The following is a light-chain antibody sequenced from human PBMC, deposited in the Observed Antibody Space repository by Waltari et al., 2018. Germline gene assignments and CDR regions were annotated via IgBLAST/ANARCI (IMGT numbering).Light chain of an antibody. CDR3: QQCYTFPYT. V-gene: IGKV4-1*01. CDR2: WAS. Sequence: DIVLTQSPEYLPVSLGERATINCKSSQSVVFSSNNKNYLAWYQQKPGQPPKLLITWASTRESGVPDRFSGSGSETDFTLTISSLQAEDVAVYYCQQCYTFPYTFGQRTKLEIK. CDR1: QSVVFSSNNKNY. J-gene: IGKJ2*01.